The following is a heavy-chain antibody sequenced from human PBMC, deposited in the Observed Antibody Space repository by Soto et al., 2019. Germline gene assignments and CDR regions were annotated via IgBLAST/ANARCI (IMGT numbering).Heavy chain of an antibody. D-gene: IGHD5-18*01. CDR2: INAGNGNT. CDR1: GYTFTSYA. V-gene: IGHV1-3*01. CDR3: ARDDDTASAFDY. J-gene: IGHJ4*02. Sequence: QVQLVQSGAEVKKPGASVKVSCKASGYTFTSYAMHWVRQAPGQRHEWMGWINAGNGNTKYSQKFQGRVTITRDTSASTAYMELSSLRSEDTAVYYCARDDDTASAFDYWGQGTLVTVSS.